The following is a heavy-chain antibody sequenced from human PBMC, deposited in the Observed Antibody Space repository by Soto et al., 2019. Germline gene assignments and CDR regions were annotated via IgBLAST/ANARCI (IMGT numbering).Heavy chain of an antibody. CDR3: ASLYGSGSYFGYYYGMDV. CDR1: GFSFSDYY. V-gene: IGHV3-11*01. CDR2: ISSSGSTI. J-gene: IGHJ6*02. D-gene: IGHD3-10*01. Sequence: QVQLVESGGGLVEPVGSLRLSCAASGFSFSDYYMSWIRQAPGKGLEWVSYISSSGSTIYYADSVKGRFTISRDNAKNSLYLQMNSLRAEDTAVYYCASLYGSGSYFGYYYGMDVWGQGTTVTVSS.